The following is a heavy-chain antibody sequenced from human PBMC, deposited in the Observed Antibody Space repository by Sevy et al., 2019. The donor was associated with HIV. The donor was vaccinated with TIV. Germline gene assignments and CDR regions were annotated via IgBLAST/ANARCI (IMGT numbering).Heavy chain of an antibody. J-gene: IGHJ4*02. CDR1: AFTFSNYD. CDR3: ARALDYYDTGGLYY. Sequence: GGSLRLSCAASAFTFSNYDMNWVRQAPGKGLEWVSYISSGSSYIYYADSLKGRVTISRDNANNSLFLQLNSLRAEDTAVYYCARALDYYDTGGLYYWGQGALVTVSS. D-gene: IGHD3-22*01. CDR2: ISSGSSYI. V-gene: IGHV3-21*01.